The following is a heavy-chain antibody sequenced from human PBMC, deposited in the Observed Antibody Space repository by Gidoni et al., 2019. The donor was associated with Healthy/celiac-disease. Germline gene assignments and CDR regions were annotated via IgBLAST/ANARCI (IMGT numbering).Heavy chain of an antibody. CDR2: ISAYNGNT. J-gene: IGHJ4*02. D-gene: IGHD2-15*01. CDR1: GYTFTSSG. V-gene: IGHV1-18*01. CDR3: ARGHRLGGYCSGGSCFFDY. Sequence: QVQLVQSGAEVKKPGASVKVSCTASGYTFTSSGISWVRQAPGQGLEWMGWISAYNGNTNYAQKLQGRVTMTTDTSTSTAYMELRSLRSDDTAVYYCARGHRLGGYCSGGSCFFDYWGQGTLVTVSS.